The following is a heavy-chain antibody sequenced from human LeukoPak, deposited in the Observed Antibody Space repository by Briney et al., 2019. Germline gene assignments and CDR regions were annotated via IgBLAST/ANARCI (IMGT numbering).Heavy chain of an antibody. CDR2: IYYSGST. J-gene: IGHJ4*02. CDR1: GGSFSGYY. D-gene: IGHD2-15*01. V-gene: IGHV4-30-4*08. CDR3: ARDRGGAIDY. Sequence: SETLCLTCAVYGGSFSGYYWSWIRQPPGKGLEWIGYIYYSGSTYYNPSLKSRVTISVDTSKNQFSLKLSSVTAADTAVYYCARDRGGAIDYWGQGTLVTVS.